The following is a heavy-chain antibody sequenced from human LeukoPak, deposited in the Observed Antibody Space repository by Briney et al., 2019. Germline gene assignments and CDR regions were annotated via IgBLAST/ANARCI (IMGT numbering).Heavy chain of an antibody. Sequence: GALRLSCAAPGFTLSSHAMHWGRQAPGQGLGGGTFISYDGVNKYYADSVKGRFTISRDTSKNTFYLEMNSLRVEDTAVYYCARETLRDLHWDFDFWGRGTLVTVSS. CDR1: GFTLSSHA. CDR3: ARETLRDLHWDFDF. CDR2: ISYDGVNK. J-gene: IGHJ2*01. V-gene: IGHV3-30*04.